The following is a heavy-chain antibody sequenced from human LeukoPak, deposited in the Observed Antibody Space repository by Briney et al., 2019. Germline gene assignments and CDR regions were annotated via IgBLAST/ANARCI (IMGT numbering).Heavy chain of an antibody. V-gene: IGHV3-30*04. CDR2: ISDDGSNG. CDR1: GFTFSSYA. J-gene: IGHJ4*02. CDR3: VREVTSGSFDY. Sequence: PGGSLRLSCEASGFTFSSYAMHWVRQAPGRGLEWVTVISDDGSNGYYAGSVKGRFTISRDNSQNTLHVQMSSLRSEDTAVYYCVREVTSGSFDYWGQGTLVTVSS. D-gene: IGHD1-26*01.